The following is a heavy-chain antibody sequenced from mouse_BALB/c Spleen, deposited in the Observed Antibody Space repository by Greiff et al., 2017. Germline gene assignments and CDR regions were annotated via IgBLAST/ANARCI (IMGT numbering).Heavy chain of an antibody. CDR2: ISYSGST. J-gene: IGHJ3*01. CDR3: ARGDYDYDVAY. V-gene: IGHV3-2*02. D-gene: IGHD2-4*01. CDR1: GYSITSDYA. Sequence: DVQLQESGPGLVKPSQSLSLTCTVTGYSITSDYAWNWIRQFPGNKLEWMGYISYSGSTSYNPSLKSRISITRDTSKNQFFLQLNSVTTEDTATYYCARGDYDYDVAYWGQGTLVTVSA.